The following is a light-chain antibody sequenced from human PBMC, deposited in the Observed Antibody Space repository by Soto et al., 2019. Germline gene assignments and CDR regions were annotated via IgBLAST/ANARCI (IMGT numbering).Light chain of an antibody. CDR3: QQYGNSPLT. V-gene: IGKV3-20*01. CDR2: GAS. Sequence: EIVLTQSPGTLSWSVVERATLSCRASQSISSSSSSLAWFRQKPGQAPRLLIYGASSRATGIPARFSGSGSGTDFTLTISSLEPEDFAVYYCQQYGNSPLTFGGGTKVDIK. J-gene: IGKJ4*01. CDR1: QSISSSSSS.